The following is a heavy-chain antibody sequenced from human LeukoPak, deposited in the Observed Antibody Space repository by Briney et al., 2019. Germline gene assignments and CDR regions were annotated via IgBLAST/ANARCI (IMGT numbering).Heavy chain of an antibody. J-gene: IGHJ4*02. CDR3: AKEDAGGTYSFDY. CDR2: IYTSGIT. Sequence: PGGSLRLSCAVSGLTVSGNFMSWVRQAQGKGPEWVSVIYTSGITYYADSVRGRFTISRDNSKNTLYLQMDSLTAEDTAVYYCAKEDAGGTYSFDYWGPGTRVTVSS. D-gene: IGHD1-26*01. CDR1: GLTVSGNF. V-gene: IGHV3-66*01.